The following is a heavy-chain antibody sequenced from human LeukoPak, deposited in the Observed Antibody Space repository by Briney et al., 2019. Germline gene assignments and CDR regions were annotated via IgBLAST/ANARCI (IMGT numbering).Heavy chain of an antibody. V-gene: IGHV4-59*01. CDR1: GGSISNYY. D-gene: IGHD3-22*01. CDR2: IYDSGST. CDR3: ARSNGYYKTYWYFDL. J-gene: IGHJ2*01. Sequence: SETLSLTCTVSGGSISNYYWSWICQPPGKGLEWIGYIYDSGSTDYNPSLKSRVTISVDTSKNQFSLKLSSVTAADAAVYYCARSNGYYKTYWYFDLWGRGTLVTVSS.